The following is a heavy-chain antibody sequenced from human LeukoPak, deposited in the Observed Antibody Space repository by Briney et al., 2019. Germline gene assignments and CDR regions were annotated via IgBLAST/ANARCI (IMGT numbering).Heavy chain of an antibody. D-gene: IGHD3-22*01. CDR1: GGSISSYY. J-gene: IGHJ1*01. Sequence: PSETLSLTCTVSGGSISSYYWSWIRQPPGKGLEWIGYIYYSGSTNYNPSLKSRVTISVDTSKNQFSLKLTSVTAADTAVYYCARDSSYHDSQYFQHWGQGTLVTVSS. CDR2: IYYSGST. CDR3: ARDSSYHDSQYFQH. V-gene: IGHV4-59*01.